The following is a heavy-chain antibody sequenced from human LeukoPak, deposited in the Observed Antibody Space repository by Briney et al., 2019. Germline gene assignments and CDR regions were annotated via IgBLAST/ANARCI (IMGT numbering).Heavy chain of an antibody. J-gene: IGHJ3*01. CDR1: GFTFNTYW. CDR3: ARVGYCSGGSCFNDAFDL. D-gene: IGHD2-15*01. CDR2: IKQDGSET. V-gene: IGHV3-7*04. Sequence: GGSLRLSCAASGFTFNTYWMTWVRQAPGKGLEWVTNIKQDGSETYYADSVRGRFTISRDNAKNSLYLQMNSLRAEDTAVYYCARVGYCSGGSCFNDAFDLWGQGTRVTVSS.